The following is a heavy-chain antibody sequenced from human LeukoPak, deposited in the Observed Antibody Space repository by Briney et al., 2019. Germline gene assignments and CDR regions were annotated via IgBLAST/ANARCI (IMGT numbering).Heavy chain of an antibody. CDR1: GGSISSGSYY. CDR3: ARGNRVDTAMVTPFDY. Sequence: PSETLSLTCTVSGGSISSGSYYWSWIRQPAGKGLEWIGRIYTSGSTNYNPSLKSRVTISVDTSKNQFSLKLSSVTAADTAVYYCARGNRVDTAMVTPFDYWGQGTLVTVSS. J-gene: IGHJ4*02. D-gene: IGHD5-18*01. CDR2: IYTSGST. V-gene: IGHV4-61*02.